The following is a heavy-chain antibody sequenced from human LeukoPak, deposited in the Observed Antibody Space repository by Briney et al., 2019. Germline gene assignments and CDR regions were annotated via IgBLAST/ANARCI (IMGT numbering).Heavy chain of an antibody. CDR2: IYYSGST. J-gene: IGHJ4*02. CDR1: GGSISSYY. CDR3: ARDREAAAGWYY. V-gene: IGHV4-59*01. D-gene: IGHD6-13*01. Sequence: SETLSLTCTVSGGSISSYYWSWIRQPPGKGLEWIGYIYYSGSTNYNPSLKSRVTISVDTSKNQFSLKLSSVTAADTAVYYCARDREAAAGWYYWGQGTLVTVSS.